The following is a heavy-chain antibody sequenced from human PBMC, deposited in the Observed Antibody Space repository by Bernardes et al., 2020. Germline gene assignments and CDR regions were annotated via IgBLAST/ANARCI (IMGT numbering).Heavy chain of an antibody. CDR1: GYTFSSYD. D-gene: IGHD6-13*01. CDR2: MNPNSGNT. V-gene: IGHV1-8*01. CDR3: ATGLIAAAGTVADY. J-gene: IGHJ4*02. Sequence: ASVKVSCKASGYTFSSYDINWLRQATGQGLEWMGWMNPNSGNTGYAQKFQGRVTMTRNTSISTAYMELSSLRSEDTSVYYCATGLIAAAGTVADYWGQGTLVTVSS.